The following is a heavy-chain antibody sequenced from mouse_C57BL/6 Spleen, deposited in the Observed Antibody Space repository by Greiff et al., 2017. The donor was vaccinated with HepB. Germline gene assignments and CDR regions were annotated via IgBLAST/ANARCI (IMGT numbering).Heavy chain of an antibody. CDR2: FYPGSGSI. V-gene: IGHV1-62-2*01. Sequence: QVHVKQSGAELVKPGASVKLSCKASGYTFTEYTIHWVKQRSGQGLELIGWFYPGSGSIKYNEKFKDKATLTADKSSSTVYMELSRLTSEDSAVYFCARHEDLLLRYYFDYWGQGTTLTVSS. J-gene: IGHJ2*01. D-gene: IGHD1-1*01. CDR3: ARHEDLLLRYYFDY. CDR1: GYTFTEYT.